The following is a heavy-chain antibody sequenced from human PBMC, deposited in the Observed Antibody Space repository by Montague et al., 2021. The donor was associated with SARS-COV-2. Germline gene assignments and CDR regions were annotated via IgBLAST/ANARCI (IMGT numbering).Heavy chain of an antibody. D-gene: IGHD3-22*01. J-gene: IGHJ4*02. CDR1: GFTFSSYS. CDR2: MSNSNSYI. CDR3: ARAAWGYYDSSGYLDY. Sequence: SLRLSCAASGFTFSSYSMNWVRQAPGKGLEWVSSMSNSNSYIYYADSVKGRFTISRDNAKNPLYLQMNSLRAEDTAVYYCARAAWGYYDSSGYLDYWGQGTLVTVSS. V-gene: IGHV3-21*01.